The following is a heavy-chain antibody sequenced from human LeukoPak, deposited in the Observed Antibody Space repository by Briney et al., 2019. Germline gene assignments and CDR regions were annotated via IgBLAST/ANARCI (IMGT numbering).Heavy chain of an antibody. CDR1: GGSISSRSYF. Sequence: PSETLSLTCTVSGGSISSRSYFWGWIRQPPGKGLEWIGSIYYSGSTYYNPSLKSRVTISVDTSKNQFSLKLSSVTAADTAVYYCARVHLTSPDYYYYMDVWGKGTTVTISS. J-gene: IGHJ6*03. V-gene: IGHV4-39*07. CDR2: IYYSGST. CDR3: ARVHLTSPDYYYYMDV. D-gene: IGHD3-3*01.